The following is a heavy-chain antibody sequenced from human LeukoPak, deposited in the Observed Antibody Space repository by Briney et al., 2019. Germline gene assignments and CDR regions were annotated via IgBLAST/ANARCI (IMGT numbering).Heavy chain of an antibody. D-gene: IGHD5-24*01. Sequence: GGSLRLSCAASEFSVGSNYMTWVRQAPGKGLEWVSLIYSGGSTYYADSVKGRFTISRDNSKNTLYLQMNSLRAEDTAVYYCARGPNGYHSTGGQGTLVTVSS. V-gene: IGHV3-66*01. J-gene: IGHJ4*02. CDR1: EFSVGSNY. CDR3: ARGPNGYHST. CDR2: IYSGGST.